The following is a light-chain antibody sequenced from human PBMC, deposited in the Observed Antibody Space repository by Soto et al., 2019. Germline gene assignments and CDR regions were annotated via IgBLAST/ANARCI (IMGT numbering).Light chain of an antibody. CDR2: DAS. Sequence: EILLTQSPATLSLSPGERATLSCRASQSVSSYLAWYQQKPGQAPRLLIYDASRRDTGIPARFSGSGSGTDFTLTISRLEPDDFETYYCQQYNSYSWTFGQGTKVDIK. CDR3: QQYNSYSWT. V-gene: IGKV3-11*01. J-gene: IGKJ1*01. CDR1: QSVSSY.